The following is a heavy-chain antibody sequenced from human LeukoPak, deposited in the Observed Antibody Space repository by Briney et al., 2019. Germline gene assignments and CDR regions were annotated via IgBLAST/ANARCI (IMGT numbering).Heavy chain of an antibody. Sequence: GGSLRLSCAASGFTDNTNYLNWVRQAPGKGLEWVSTVYTYGTTYYADSVKGRFIISRDNAKNSLYLQMNTLRADDTAVYYCARDGFGTGSNWGQGTLVTVSS. CDR3: ARDGFGTGSN. D-gene: IGHD3-16*01. V-gene: IGHV3-53*01. J-gene: IGHJ4*02. CDR2: VYTYGTT. CDR1: GFTDNTNY.